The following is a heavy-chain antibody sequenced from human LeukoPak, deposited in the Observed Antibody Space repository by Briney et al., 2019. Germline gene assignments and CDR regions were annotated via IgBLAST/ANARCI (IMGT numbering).Heavy chain of an antibody. CDR1: GFTFDDYH. V-gene: IGHV3-43D*04. D-gene: IGHD3-22*01. J-gene: IGHJ4*02. CDR3: AKDRRSYYYDSSGYYYGVDY. Sequence: GGSLRLSCAASGFTFDDYHMHWVRQAPGKGLEWVSLISWDGGSTYYADSVKGRFTISRDNSKNSLYLQMNSLRAEDTALYYCAKDRRSYYYDSSGYYYGVDYWGQGTLVTVSS. CDR2: ISWDGGST.